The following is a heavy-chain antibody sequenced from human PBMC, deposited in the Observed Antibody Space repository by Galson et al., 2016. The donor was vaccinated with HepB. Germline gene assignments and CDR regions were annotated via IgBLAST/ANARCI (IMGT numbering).Heavy chain of an antibody. V-gene: IGHV3-23*01. CDR3: AKPFTSGWLTSFAH. CDR1: GFAFSSYA. Sequence: SLRLSCAASGFAFSSYAINWVRLTPGKGLEWISSIGLSGTPTYYADSVKGRFSISRDNSKNTLYLELSSLRVDDSGIYYCAKPFTSGWLTSFAHWGQGTLVTVSS. D-gene: IGHD6-19*01. CDR2: IGLSGTPT. J-gene: IGHJ4*02.